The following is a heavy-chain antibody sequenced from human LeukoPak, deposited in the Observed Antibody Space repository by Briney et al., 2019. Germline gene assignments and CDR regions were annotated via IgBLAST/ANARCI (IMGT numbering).Heavy chain of an antibody. CDR2: ISSSGSTI. Sequence: PGGSLRLSCAASGFTFSDYYMSWIRQAPGKGLEWVSYISSSGSTIYYADSVEGRFTISRDNAKNSLYLQMNSLRAEDTAVYYCARDIVVVPAAIQDSSDYWGQGTLVTVSS. V-gene: IGHV3-11*04. CDR1: GFTFSDYY. D-gene: IGHD2-2*02. J-gene: IGHJ4*02. CDR3: ARDIVVVPAAIQDSSDY.